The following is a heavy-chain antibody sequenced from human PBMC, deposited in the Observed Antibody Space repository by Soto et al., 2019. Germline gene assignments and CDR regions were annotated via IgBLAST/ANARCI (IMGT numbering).Heavy chain of an antibody. CDR2: ISSSGSTI. V-gene: IGHV3-48*03. CDR3: ARDPGLLRGSYPHFDY. Sequence: VQLVESGGGLVQPGGSLRLSCAASGFTFSSYEMNWVRQAPGKGLEWVSYISSSGSTIYYADSVKGRFTISRDNAKNSLYLQMNSLRAEDTAVYYCARDPGLLRGSYPHFDYWGQGTLVTVSS. D-gene: IGHD1-26*01. CDR1: GFTFSSYE. J-gene: IGHJ4*02.